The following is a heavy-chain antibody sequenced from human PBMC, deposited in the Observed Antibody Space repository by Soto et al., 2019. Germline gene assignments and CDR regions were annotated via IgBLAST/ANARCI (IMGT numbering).Heavy chain of an antibody. CDR1: GGSISNYY. V-gene: IGHV4-59*01. Sequence: SETLSLTCTVSGGSISNYYWSWIRQPPGKGLEWIGYIYYSGSINYNPSLKSRVTISEDTSKNQFSLKMSSVTAADTAVYYCAIEIAVAGTHYFDYWGQGTLVTVSS. CDR2: IYYSGSI. D-gene: IGHD6-19*01. J-gene: IGHJ4*02. CDR3: AIEIAVAGTHYFDY.